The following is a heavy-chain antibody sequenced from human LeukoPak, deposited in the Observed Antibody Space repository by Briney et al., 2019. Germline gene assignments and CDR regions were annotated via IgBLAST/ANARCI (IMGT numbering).Heavy chain of an antibody. D-gene: IGHD3-22*01. Sequence: RPSETLSLTCTVSGGSISSSSYYWGWIRQPPGKGLEWIGSIYYSGSTYYNPSLKSRVTISVDTSKNQFSLKLSSVTAADTAVYYCASDSSGYYWNTNDAFDIWGQGTMVTVSS. V-gene: IGHV4-39*07. J-gene: IGHJ3*02. CDR2: IYYSGST. CDR3: ASDSSGYYWNTNDAFDI. CDR1: GGSISSSSYY.